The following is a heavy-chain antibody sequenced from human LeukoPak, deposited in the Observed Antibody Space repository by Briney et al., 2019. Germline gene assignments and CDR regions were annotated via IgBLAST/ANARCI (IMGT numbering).Heavy chain of an antibody. J-gene: IGHJ6*03. CDR1: GGSISSSSYY. CDR2: IYYSGST. Sequence: SETLSHTCTVSGGSISSSSYYWGWIRQPPGKGLEWIGSIYYSGSTYYNPSLKSRVTISVDTSKNQFSLKLSSVTAADTAVYYCARRTGSIAAAGRDYYYYMDVWGKGTTVTVSS. CDR3: ARRTGSIAAAGRDYYYYMDV. D-gene: IGHD6-13*01. V-gene: IGHV4-39*01.